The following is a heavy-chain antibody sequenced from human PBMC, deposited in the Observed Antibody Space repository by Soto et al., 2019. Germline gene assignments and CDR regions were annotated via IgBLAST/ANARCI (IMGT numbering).Heavy chain of an antibody. Sequence: PGGSLRLSCAASGFTFSSYAMSGVRKAPGKGLEWVSAISGSGGSTYYADSVKGRFTISRDNSKNTLYLQMNSLRAEDTAVYYCAKVNTAMYYYYGMDVWGQGTTVTVSS. CDR1: GFTFSSYA. V-gene: IGHV3-23*01. CDR2: ISGSGGST. D-gene: IGHD5-18*01. CDR3: AKVNTAMYYYYGMDV. J-gene: IGHJ6*02.